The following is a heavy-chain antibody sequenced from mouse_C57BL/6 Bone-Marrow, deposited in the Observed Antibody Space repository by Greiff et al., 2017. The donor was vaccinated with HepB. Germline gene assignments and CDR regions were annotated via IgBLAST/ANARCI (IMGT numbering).Heavy chain of an antibody. V-gene: IGHV1-54*01. CDR3: ARNYYAPDY. Sequence: VQLVESGAELVRPGTSVKVSCKASGYAFTNYLIEWVKQRPGQGLEWIGVINPGSGGTNYNEKFKGKATLTADKSSSTAYMQLSSLTSEDSAVYFCARNYYAPDYWGQGTTLTVSS. D-gene: IGHD1-1*01. CDR1: GYAFTNYL. CDR2: INPGSGGT. J-gene: IGHJ2*01.